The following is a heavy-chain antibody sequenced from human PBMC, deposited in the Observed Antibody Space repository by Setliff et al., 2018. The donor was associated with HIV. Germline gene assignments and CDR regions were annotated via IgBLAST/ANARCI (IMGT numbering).Heavy chain of an antibody. J-gene: IGHJ4*02. Sequence: PGGSLRLSCAASGLTFSSYAMSWVRQAPGKGLVWVSRVNRDGSRTTYADSVKGRFTISRDNAKNSLFLHMNSLRAEDTAVYYCAREVGVSGSYFSFDYWGQGTLVTVSS. D-gene: IGHD1-26*01. V-gene: IGHV3-74*03. CDR3: AREVGVSGSYFSFDY. CDR1: GLTFSSYA. CDR2: VNRDGSRT.